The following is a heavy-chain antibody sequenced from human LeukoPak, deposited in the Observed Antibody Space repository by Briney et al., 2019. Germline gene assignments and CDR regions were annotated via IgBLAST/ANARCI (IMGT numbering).Heavy chain of an antibody. CDR3: AKDHRRSMATVGLGYRAIDY. CDR2: IRGSGGNT. V-gene: IGHV3-23*01. D-gene: IGHD5-24*01. J-gene: IGHJ4*02. Sequence: GGSLRLSCAASGFTFGFTVSSYAMNWVRQAPGKGLEWVSTIRGSGGNTFYADSVKGRFTISRDNSKNTVYLQMSSPRAEDTAVYYCAKDHRRSMATVGLGYRAIDYWGQGTLVTVSS. CDR1: GFTFGFTVSSYA.